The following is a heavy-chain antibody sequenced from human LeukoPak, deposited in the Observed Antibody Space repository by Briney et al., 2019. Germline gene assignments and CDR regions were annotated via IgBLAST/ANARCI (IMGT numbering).Heavy chain of an antibody. CDR2: IWYDGSNK. Sequence: PGGSLRLSCAASGFTFSSYGMHWVRQAPGKGLEWVAVIWYDGSNKYYADSVKGRFTISRDNSKNTPYLQMNSLRAEDTAVYYCARDRNYYDSSGYIGYWGQGTLVTVSS. V-gene: IGHV3-33*01. CDR3: ARDRNYYDSSGYIGY. J-gene: IGHJ4*02. CDR1: GFTFSSYG. D-gene: IGHD3-22*01.